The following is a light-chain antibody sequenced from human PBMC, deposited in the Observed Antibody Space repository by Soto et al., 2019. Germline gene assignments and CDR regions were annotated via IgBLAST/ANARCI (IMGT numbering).Light chain of an antibody. V-gene: IGKV3-20*01. CDR3: QQYGSSPLT. CDR1: QSVSSSY. CDR2: GAS. Sequence: EIVLTQSPGTLSLSPGERATLACRASQSVSSSYLGWYQQKPGQAPRLLISGASSRATGIPDMFSGSGSGTYFTLTISTLEPEDFAVYYCQQYGSSPLTFGGGTKVDIK. J-gene: IGKJ4*01.